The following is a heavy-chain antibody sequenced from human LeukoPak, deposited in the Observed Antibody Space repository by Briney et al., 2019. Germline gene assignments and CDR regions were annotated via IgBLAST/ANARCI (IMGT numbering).Heavy chain of an antibody. CDR2: IYYSGST. CDR1: GGSISSTSYY. J-gene: IGHJ5*02. CDR3: ARVLLSNYDFWSGYSNWFDP. V-gene: IGHV4-39*07. Sequence: SETLSLTCTVSGGSISSTSYYWGWIRQPPGKGLEWMGSIYYSGSTYYNPSLKSRLTISVDTSKNQFSLKLSSVTAADTAVYYCARVLLSNYDFWSGYSNWFDPWGQGTLVTVSS. D-gene: IGHD3-3*01.